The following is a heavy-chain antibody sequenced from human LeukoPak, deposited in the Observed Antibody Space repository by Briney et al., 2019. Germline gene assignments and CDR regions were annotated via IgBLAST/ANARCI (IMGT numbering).Heavy chain of an antibody. CDR3: ARDLYREGNLQINWFDP. CDR2: IYHSGST. Sequence: ASETLSLTCTVSGYSISSGYYWGWIRQPPGKGLEWIGSIYHSGSTYYNPSLKSRVTISVDTSKNQFSLKLSSVTAADTAVYYCARDLYREGNLQINWFDPWGQGTLVTVSS. D-gene: IGHD5-24*01. J-gene: IGHJ5*02. V-gene: IGHV4-38-2*02. CDR1: GYSISSGYY.